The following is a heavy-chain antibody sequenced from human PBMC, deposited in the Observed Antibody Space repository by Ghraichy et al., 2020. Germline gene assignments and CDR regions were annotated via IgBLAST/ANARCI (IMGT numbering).Heavy chain of an antibody. J-gene: IGHJ4*02. CDR1: GGSFSGYY. CDR2: INHSGST. D-gene: IGHD2-8*01. V-gene: IGHV4-34*01. Sequence: SETLSLTCAVYGGSFSGYYWSWIRQPPGKGLEWIGEINHSGSTNYNPSLKSRVTISVDTSKNQFSLKLSSVTAADTAVYYCARTSPHCTNGVCYTEVRIAAAGTEVNFDYWGQGTLVTVSS. CDR3: ARTSPHCTNGVCYTEVRIAAAGTEVNFDY.